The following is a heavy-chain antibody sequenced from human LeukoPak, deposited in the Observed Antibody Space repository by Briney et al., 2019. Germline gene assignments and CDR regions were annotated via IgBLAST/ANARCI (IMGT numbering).Heavy chain of an antibody. CDR2: IYTSGST. D-gene: IGHD1-1*01. CDR3: ARDYGMGSTRGAFDI. V-gene: IGHV4-4*07. Sequence: PSETLSLTCTVSGDSISSYYWSWIRQPAGKGLEWIGRIYTSGSTNYNPSLKSRVTMSVDTSKNQFSLKLSSVTAADTAVYYCARDYGMGSTRGAFDIWGQGTMVTVSS. CDR1: GDSISSYY. J-gene: IGHJ3*02.